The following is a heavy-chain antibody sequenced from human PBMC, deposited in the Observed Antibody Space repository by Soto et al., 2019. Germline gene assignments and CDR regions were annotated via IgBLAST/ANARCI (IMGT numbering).Heavy chain of an antibody. Sequence: GGSLRLSCAASGFTFSNAWMSWVRQAPGKGLEWVGRIKSKTDGGTTDYAAPVKGRFTISRDDSKNTLYLQMNSLKTEDTAVYYCTTDGSSYCTNGVCYPAKMYYYYYMDVWGKGTTVTVSS. CDR1: GFTFSNAW. CDR3: TTDGSSYCTNGVCYPAKMYYYYYMDV. V-gene: IGHV3-15*01. CDR2: IKSKTDGGTT. J-gene: IGHJ6*03. D-gene: IGHD2-8*01.